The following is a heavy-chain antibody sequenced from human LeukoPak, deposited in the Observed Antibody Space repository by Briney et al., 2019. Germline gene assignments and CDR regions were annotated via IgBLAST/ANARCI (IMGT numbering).Heavy chain of an antibody. CDR2: ISYDGSNK. Sequence: PGGSLRLSCVASGFTFSRYAMHWVRQAPGKGLEWVAVISYDGSNKYYADSVKGRFTISRDNSKNTLYLQMNSLRAEDTAVYYCATGFRYVGYWGQGTLVTVSS. CDR1: GFTFSRYA. J-gene: IGHJ4*02. CDR3: ATGFRYVGY. D-gene: IGHD1-14*01. V-gene: IGHV3-30*19.